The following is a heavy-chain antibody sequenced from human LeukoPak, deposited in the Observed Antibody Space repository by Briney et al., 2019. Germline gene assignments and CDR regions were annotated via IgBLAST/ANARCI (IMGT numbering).Heavy chain of an antibody. D-gene: IGHD6-6*01. J-gene: IGHJ4*02. CDR2: IYYSGRT. Sequence: SETLSLTCTVSGGSISSYYWSWIRQPPGKGLECIGYIYYSGRTNYNPSLKGRVTLSVDTSKTQFSLKLNSVTAADTAVYYCARVLGSSSNVFDYWGQGTLVTVSS. V-gene: IGHV4-59*01. CDR3: ARVLGSSSNVFDY. CDR1: GGSISSYY.